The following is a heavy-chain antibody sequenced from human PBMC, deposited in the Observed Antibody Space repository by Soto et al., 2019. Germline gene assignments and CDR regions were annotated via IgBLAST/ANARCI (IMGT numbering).Heavy chain of an antibody. V-gene: IGHV1-46*01. J-gene: IGHJ4*02. CDR1: AYTFTSYY. D-gene: IGHD3-10*01. Sequence: ASAKVYCRASAYTFTSYYMHWVRQAPGQGLEWMGIINPSGGSTSYAQKFQGRVTMTRDTSTSTVYMELSSLRSEETAVYYCARDSYRWFGEVAGREYYFDYWGQGTLVTVSS. CDR3: ARDSYRWFGEVAGREYYFDY. CDR2: INPSGGST.